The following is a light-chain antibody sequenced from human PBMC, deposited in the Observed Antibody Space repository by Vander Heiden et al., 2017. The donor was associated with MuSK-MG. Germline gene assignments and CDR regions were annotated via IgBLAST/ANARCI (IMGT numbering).Light chain of an antibody. Sequence: QPVLAPPPSVSGAPGHRVTISCTGTNSNIGAGYHVHWYQQFPGTAPKLLIYGNTNRPSGVPDRFSASKSDTSASLAISGLQADDEADYYCQSYDTAWSGALFGGGTKLTVL. CDR2: GNT. V-gene: IGLV1-40*01. CDR1: NSNIGAGYH. CDR3: QSYDTAWSGAL. J-gene: IGLJ3*02.